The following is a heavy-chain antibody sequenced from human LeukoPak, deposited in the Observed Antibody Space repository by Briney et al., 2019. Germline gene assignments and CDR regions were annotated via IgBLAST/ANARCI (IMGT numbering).Heavy chain of an antibody. CDR3: ARVPYSSSWPTLGPYFDY. V-gene: IGHV3-23*01. CDR1: GCTLSSDA. J-gene: IGHJ4*02. CDR2: ISGSGGST. Sequence: GGSLRLSCAASGCTLSSDAMSWVRQAPGKGREWVSAISGSGGSTYYADSVKGRFTISRDHSKNTLYPQMNRLRAEDTAVYYRARVPYSSSWPTLGPYFDYWRQGTLVPVSS. D-gene: IGHD6-13*01.